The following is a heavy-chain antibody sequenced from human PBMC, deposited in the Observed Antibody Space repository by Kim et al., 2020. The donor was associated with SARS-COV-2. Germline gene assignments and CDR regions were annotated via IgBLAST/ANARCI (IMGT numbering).Heavy chain of an antibody. J-gene: IGHJ4*02. CDR2: IWYDGSNK. V-gene: IGHV3-33*01. Sequence: GGSLRLSCAASGFTFSSYGMHWVRQAPGKGLEWVAVIWYDGSNKYYADSVKGRFTISRDNSKNTLYLQMNSRRAEDTAVYYCAREMATIRGRCFDYWGQGTLGTVSS. CDR3: AREMATIRGRCFDY. CDR1: GFTFSSYG. D-gene: IGHD5-12*01.